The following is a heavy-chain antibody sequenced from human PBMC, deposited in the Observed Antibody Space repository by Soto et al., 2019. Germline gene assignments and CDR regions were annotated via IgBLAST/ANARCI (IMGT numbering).Heavy chain of an antibody. CDR1: GASISSVRW. CDR2: IYHGGDT. CDR3: ASTDSGWPTFEAY. Sequence: QVQLQESGPGLVKPSGTLSLTCAVSGASISSVRWWSWVRQPPGKGLEWIGEIYHGGDTNYNPSLKSRLTISVDKSTNQLSLQLISVNAAAAAMYYCASTDSGWPTFEAYWGQGTLVTVSS. D-gene: IGHD6-19*01. J-gene: IGHJ4*02. V-gene: IGHV4-4*02.